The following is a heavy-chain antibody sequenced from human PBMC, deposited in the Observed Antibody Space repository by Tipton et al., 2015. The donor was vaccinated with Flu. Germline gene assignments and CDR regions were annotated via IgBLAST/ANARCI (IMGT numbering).Heavy chain of an antibody. V-gene: IGHV4-4*09. D-gene: IGHD4-11*01. Sequence: LRLSCTVSGGSIGSYYWNWIRQPPGKGLEWIGYIYNNQYTKYNPSLKSRVTISVDTSKKQFSLQLTSVTAADTAVYYCARRDYSNYVSEPKSWFDPWGQGILVTVSS. J-gene: IGHJ5*02. CDR3: ARRDYSNYVSEPKSWFDP. CDR1: GGSIGSYY. CDR2: IYNNQYT.